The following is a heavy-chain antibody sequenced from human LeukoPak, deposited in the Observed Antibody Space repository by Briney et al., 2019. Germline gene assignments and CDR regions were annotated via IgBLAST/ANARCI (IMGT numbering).Heavy chain of an antibody. CDR3: TTGDIVVVVAATSSVLAHL. D-gene: IGHD2-15*01. V-gene: IGHV3-15*01. Sequence: GGSLRLSCAASGFTFSSYSMNWVRQAPGKGLEWVGRIKSKTDGGTTDYAAPVKGRFTISRDDSKNTLYLQMNSLKTEDTAVYYCTTGDIVVVVAATSSVLAHLWGQGTLVTVSS. J-gene: IGHJ5*02. CDR2: IKSKTDGGTT. CDR1: GFTFSSYS.